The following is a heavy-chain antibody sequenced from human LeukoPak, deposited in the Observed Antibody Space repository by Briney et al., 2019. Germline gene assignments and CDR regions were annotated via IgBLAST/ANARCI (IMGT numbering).Heavy chain of an antibody. V-gene: IGHV3-23*01. CDR1: GFTFNNYP. CDR2: IGGEKSGSWT. D-gene: IGHD3-3*02. J-gene: IGHJ4*02. Sequence: GGSLRLSCAASGFTFNNYPMGWVRQAPGKGLEWLSAIGGEKSGSWTKSADSVKGRFTISRDNSENTLYLQMDSLTVVDTAVYYCARAGVISGWDYWGQGVLVTVSS. CDR3: ARAGVISGWDY.